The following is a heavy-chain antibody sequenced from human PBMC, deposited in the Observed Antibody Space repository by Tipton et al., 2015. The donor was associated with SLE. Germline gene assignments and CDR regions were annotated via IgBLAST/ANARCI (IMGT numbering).Heavy chain of an antibody. Sequence: TLSLTCTVSGGSISGYYWSWIRQPAGKGLEWIGRVYSSGSTIYNPSIKSRITLSLDTSKNQFSLRVNSVTAADTAVYYCARGGGSYYFEFWGPGALVSVSS. CDR1: GGSISGYY. CDR3: ARGGGSYYFEF. J-gene: IGHJ4*02. CDR2: VYSSGST. V-gene: IGHV4-4*07. D-gene: IGHD1-26*01.